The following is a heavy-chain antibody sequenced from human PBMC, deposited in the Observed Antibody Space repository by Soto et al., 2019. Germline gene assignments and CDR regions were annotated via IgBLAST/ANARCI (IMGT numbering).Heavy chain of an antibody. CDR1: GFTFSSYA. CDR3: AKGDLYYGMDV. V-gene: IGHV3-30*18. CDR2: ISYDGSNK. J-gene: IGHJ6*02. Sequence: SLRLSCAASGFTFSSYAMSWVRQAPGKGLEWVAVISYDGSNKYYADSVKGRFTISRDNSKNTLYLQMNSLRAEDTAVYYCAKGDLYYGMDVWGQGTTVTVSS. D-gene: IGHD2-21*02.